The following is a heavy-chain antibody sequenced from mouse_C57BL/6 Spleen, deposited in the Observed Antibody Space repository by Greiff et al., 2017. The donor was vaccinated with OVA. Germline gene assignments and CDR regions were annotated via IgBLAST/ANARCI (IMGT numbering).Heavy chain of an antibody. D-gene: IGHD2-5*01. CDR1: GYTFTSYW. Sequence: QVQLQQPGAELLKPGASVKLSCKASGYTFTSYWMHWVKQRPGQGLEWIGMIHPNSGSTNYNEKFKSKATLTVDKSSSTAYMQLSSLTSEDSAVYYCAVYYSNFFDYWGQGTTLTVSS. CDR3: AVYYSNFFDY. V-gene: IGHV1-64*01. J-gene: IGHJ2*01. CDR2: IHPNSGST.